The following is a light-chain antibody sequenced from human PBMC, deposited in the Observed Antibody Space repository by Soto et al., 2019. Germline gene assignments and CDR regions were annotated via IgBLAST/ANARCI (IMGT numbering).Light chain of an antibody. CDR3: SSYTSSSTLVV. CDR2: EVS. J-gene: IGLJ2*01. CDR1: SSDVGGYNY. Sequence: QSALTQPASVSGSPGQSITISCTGTSSDVGGYNYVSWYQQHPGKAPKLMIYEVSNRPSWVSNRFSGSKSGNTASLTISGLQADDEADYYCSSYTSSSTLVVFGGGTKLTVL. V-gene: IGLV2-14*01.